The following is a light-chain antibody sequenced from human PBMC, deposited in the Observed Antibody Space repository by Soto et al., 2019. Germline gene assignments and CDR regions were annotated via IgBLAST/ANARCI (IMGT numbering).Light chain of an antibody. CDR1: SGDVGGYNS. CDR2: DVR. V-gene: IGLV2-11*01. J-gene: IGLJ1*01. Sequence: QSALTQPRSVSGSPGQSVTISCTGTSGDVGGYNSVSWYQQKPGKAPKLMIYDVRKRPSGVPDRFSGSKSDNTASLTISGLQAEDEADYYCCSYAGGYTYVFGTGTKVTVL. CDR3: CSYAGGYTYV.